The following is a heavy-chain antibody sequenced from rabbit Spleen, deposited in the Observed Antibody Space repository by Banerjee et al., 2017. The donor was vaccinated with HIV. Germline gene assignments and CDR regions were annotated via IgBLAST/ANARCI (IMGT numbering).Heavy chain of an antibody. J-gene: IGHJ3*01. CDR3: VRGSAAMTMVITGYYLSL. Sequence: QEQLEESGGDLVKPEGSLTLTCTASGFSFSSSHWISWVRQAPGKGLEWIGCTYIRSSNTWYASWAKGRFTISKTSSTTVTLQLNSLTAADTATYFCVRGSAAMTMVITGYYLSLWGQGTLVT. CDR2: TYIRSSNT. D-gene: IGHD2-1*01. V-gene: IGHV1S45*01. CDR1: GFSFSSSHW.